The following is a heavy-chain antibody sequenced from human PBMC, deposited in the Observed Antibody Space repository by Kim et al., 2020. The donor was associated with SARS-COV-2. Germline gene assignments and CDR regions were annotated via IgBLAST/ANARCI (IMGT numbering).Heavy chain of an antibody. CDR3: TRHGPPGGPYYYGMDV. V-gene: IGHV3-73*01. Sequence: GGSLRLSCAASGFTFSGSAMHWVRQASGKGLEWVGRIRSKANSYATAYAASVKGRFTISRDDSKNTAYLQMNSLKTEDTAVYYCTRHGPPGGPYYYGMDVWGQGTTVTVSS. J-gene: IGHJ6*02. D-gene: IGHD3-10*01. CDR1: GFTFSGSA. CDR2: IRSKANSYAT.